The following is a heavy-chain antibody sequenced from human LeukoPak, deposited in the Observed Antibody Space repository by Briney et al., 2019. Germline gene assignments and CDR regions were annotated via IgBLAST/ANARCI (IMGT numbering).Heavy chain of an antibody. D-gene: IGHD6-13*01. CDR3: ARQIAAAGTFDY. CDR2: IYYSGST. J-gene: IGHJ4*02. V-gene: IGHV4-59*08. CDR1: GASISSYY. Sequence: SETLSLTCTVSGASISSYYWSWIRQPPGKGLEWIGYIYYSGSTNYNPSLKSRVTISGDTSKNQFYLKLSSVTAADTAVYYCARQIAAAGTFDYWGQGTLVTVSS.